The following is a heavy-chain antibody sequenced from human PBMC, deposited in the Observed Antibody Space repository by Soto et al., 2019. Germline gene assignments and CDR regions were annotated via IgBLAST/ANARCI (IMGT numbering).Heavy chain of an antibody. J-gene: IGHJ4*02. D-gene: IGHD6-19*01. CDR2: ISYNGGHE. V-gene: IGHV3-30*09. Sequence: QVQLVESGGGVVQPGRSLRVSCAASGFNFSTYAMHWVRQAPGKGLEWVAVISYNGGHEFYADSVKGRFAISRDNSKNTLYLQMRSLRTEETAVYYCARDQRDEFSTGSYRIDYWGQGTLVTVSS. CDR3: ARDQRDEFSTGSYRIDY. CDR1: GFNFSTYA.